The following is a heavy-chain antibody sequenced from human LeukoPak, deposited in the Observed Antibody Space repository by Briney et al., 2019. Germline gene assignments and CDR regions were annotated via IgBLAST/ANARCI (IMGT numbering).Heavy chain of an antibody. CDR2: ISFDGSDK. V-gene: IGHV3-30*18. CDR1: GFIFSSYG. J-gene: IGHJ4*02. CDR3: AKALRVDSGPWKYPEVV. Sequence: GGPLRLSCAASGFIFSSYGMHWVRQAPGKGLEWVAVISFDGSDKYYADSVKGRFTISRDNSKNTLYLQMNSLRSEDTAVYYCAKALRVDSGPWKYPEVVRGQGTLVTVSS. D-gene: IGHD3-10*01.